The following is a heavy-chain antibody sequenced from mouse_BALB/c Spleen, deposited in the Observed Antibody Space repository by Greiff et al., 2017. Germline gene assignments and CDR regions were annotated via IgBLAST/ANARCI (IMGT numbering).Heavy chain of an antibody. CDR1: GFTFSSYA. D-gene: IGHD3-2*01. V-gene: IGHV5-9-4*01. CDR2: ISSGGSYT. J-gene: IGHJ3*01. Sequence: EVKLVESGGGLVKPGGSLKLSCAASGFTFSSYAMSWVRQSPEKRLEWVAEISSGGSYTYYPDTVTGRFTISRDNAKNTLYLEMSSLRSEDTAMYYCARETARAGAYWGQGTLVTVSA. CDR3: ARETARAGAY.